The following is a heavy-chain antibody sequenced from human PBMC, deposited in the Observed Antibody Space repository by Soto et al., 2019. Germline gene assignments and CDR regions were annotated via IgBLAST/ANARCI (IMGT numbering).Heavy chain of an antibody. CDR3: ARGDFDSSVNYYAGWFDP. V-gene: IGHV1-2*02. CDR1: GYTFTAYY. CDR2: INPNSGGT. Sequence: QVQLVQSGAEVKKPGASVKVSCKASGYTFTAYYMHWLRQAPGQGLEWMGWINPNSGGTKYAQKFQGRVTMTNDTSISTAYMELSRLGSDDTAVYYCARGDFDSSVNYYAGWFDPWGQGTLVTVSS. J-gene: IGHJ5*02. D-gene: IGHD3-22*01.